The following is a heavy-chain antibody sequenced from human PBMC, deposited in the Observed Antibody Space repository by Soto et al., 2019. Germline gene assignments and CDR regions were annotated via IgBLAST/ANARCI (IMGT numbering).Heavy chain of an antibody. CDR1: GFTFSSYG. CDR2: IWYDGSNK. Sequence: HPGGSLRLSCAASGFTFSSYGMHWVRQAPGKGLEWVAVIWYDGSNKYHADSVKGRFTISRDNSKNTLYLQMNSLRAEDTAVYYCAREGIAARARPHFDYWGQGTLVTVSS. J-gene: IGHJ4*02. D-gene: IGHD6-6*01. CDR3: AREGIAARARPHFDY. V-gene: IGHV3-33*01.